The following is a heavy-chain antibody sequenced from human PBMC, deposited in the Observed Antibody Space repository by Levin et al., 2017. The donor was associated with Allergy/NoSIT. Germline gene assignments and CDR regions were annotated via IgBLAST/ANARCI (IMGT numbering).Heavy chain of an antibody. J-gene: IGHJ6*02. CDR1: GFTFSDYY. CDR3: ARPYGSGNYAHCYGMDV. Sequence: GESLKISCAASGFTFSDYYMTWIRQAPGKGLEWVSFISTSSIHTNYADSVKGRFTISRDNAKNSLYLQMKSLRAEDTAVYYCARPYGSGNYAHCYGMDVWGQGTTVTVSS. CDR2: ISTSSIHT. D-gene: IGHD3-10*01. V-gene: IGHV3-11*03.